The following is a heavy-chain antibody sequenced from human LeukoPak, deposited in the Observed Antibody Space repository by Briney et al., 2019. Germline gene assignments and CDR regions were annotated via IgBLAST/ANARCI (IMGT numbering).Heavy chain of an antibody. V-gene: IGHV4-38-2*01. CDR1: GYSISSGYY. CDR2: IYHSGST. CDR3: ATVGASHYGDWFFDY. J-gene: IGHJ4*02. D-gene: IGHD4-17*01. Sequence: SETLSLTCAVSGYSISSGYYWGWIRQPPGKGLEWIGSIYHSGSTYYNPSLKSRVTISVDTSKNQFSLKLTSVTAADTAVYYCATVGASHYGDWFFDYWGQGTLVTVSS.